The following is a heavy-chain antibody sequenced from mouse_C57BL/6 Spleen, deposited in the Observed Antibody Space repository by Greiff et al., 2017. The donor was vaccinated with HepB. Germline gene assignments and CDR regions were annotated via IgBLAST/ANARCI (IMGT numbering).Heavy chain of an antibody. J-gene: IGHJ1*03. CDR3: VRLSKSYFDV. D-gene: IGHD2-5*01. Sequence: EVKLVESGGGLVQPKGSLKLSCAASGFSFNTYAMNWVRQAPGKGLEWVARIRSKSNNYATYYADSVKDRFTISSDDSESMLYLQMNNLKTEDTAMYYCVRLSKSYFDVWGTGTTVTVSS. V-gene: IGHV10-1*01. CDR2: IRSKSNNYAT. CDR1: GFSFNTYA.